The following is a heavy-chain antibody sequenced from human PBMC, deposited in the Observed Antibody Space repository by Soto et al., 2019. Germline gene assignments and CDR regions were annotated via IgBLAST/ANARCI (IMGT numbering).Heavy chain of an antibody. D-gene: IGHD3-10*01. CDR2: ISAYNGNT. CDR3: ARYGSGSYYNVIVPDHFDY. J-gene: IGHJ4*02. Sequence: QVPLVQSGAEVKKPGASVKVSCKASGYTFTSYGISWVRQAPGQGLEWMGWISAYNGNTNYAQKLQGRVTMTTDTSTSTAYMELRSLRSDDTAVYYCARYGSGSYYNVIVPDHFDYWGQGTLVTVSS. V-gene: IGHV1-18*01. CDR1: GYTFTSYG.